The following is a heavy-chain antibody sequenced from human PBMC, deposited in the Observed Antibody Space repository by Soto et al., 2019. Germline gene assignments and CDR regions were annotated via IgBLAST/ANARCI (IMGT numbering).Heavy chain of an antibody. Sequence: PTETLSHNCAVSGGFLSESYWTWIRQPPGKGLEWIGEINHVGGTNYNPSLKSRVTMSVDTSQNQFSLRLISVTAADTAMYFCVRIRYQLPSSVLWLDPWGQGTPVTVAS. J-gene: IGHJ5*02. V-gene: IGHV4-34*01. CDR3: VRIRYQLPSSVLWLDP. D-gene: IGHD3-16*01. CDR1: GGFLSESY. CDR2: INHVGGT.